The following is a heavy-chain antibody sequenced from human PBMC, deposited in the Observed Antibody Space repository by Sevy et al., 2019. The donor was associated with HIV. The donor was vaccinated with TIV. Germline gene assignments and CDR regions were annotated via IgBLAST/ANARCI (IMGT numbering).Heavy chain of an antibody. Sequence: ASVKVSCKASGYTLTGYYMHWVRQAPGQGLEWMGWINPNSGGTNYAQKFQGRVTMTRDTSISTAYMELSRLRSDDTAVYYCARDPAPSGCDRYYYYGMDVWGQGTTVTVSS. CDR2: INPNSGGT. CDR1: GYTLTGYY. D-gene: IGHD5-12*01. V-gene: IGHV1-2*02. J-gene: IGHJ6*02. CDR3: ARDPAPSGCDRYYYYGMDV.